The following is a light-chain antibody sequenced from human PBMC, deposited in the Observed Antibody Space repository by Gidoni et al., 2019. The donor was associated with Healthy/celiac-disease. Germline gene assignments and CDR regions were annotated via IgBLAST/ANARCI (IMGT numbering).Light chain of an antibody. CDR2: GAS. J-gene: IGKJ1*01. V-gene: IGKV3-20*01. CDR3: QQYGSSQGWT. CDR1: QSVSSSY. Sequence: PGERATLSCRASQSVSSSYLAWYQQKPGQAPRLLIYGASSRATGIPDRFSGSGSGTDFTLTISRLEPEDFAVYYCQQYGSSQGWTFGQXTKVEIK.